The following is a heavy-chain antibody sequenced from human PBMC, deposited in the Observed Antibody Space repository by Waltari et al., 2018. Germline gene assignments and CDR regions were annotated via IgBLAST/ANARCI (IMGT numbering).Heavy chain of an antibody. D-gene: IGHD3-22*01. V-gene: IGHV3-30-3*01. CDR1: GFTISSIA. CDR3: ARWKVVVMPYGMDV. Sequence: QVQLVAPGGGVVQPGRSLRLSCATSGFTISSIAMHWVRPAPGKGLELVAVISYDGSNKYYADSVKGRFTISRDNSKNTLYLQMNSLRAEDTAVYYCARWKVVVMPYGMDVWGQGTTVTVSS. J-gene: IGHJ6*02. CDR2: ISYDGSNK.